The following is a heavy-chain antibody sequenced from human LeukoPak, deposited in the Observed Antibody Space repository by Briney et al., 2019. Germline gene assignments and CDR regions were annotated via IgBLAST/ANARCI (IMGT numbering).Heavy chain of an antibody. V-gene: IGHV5-51*01. D-gene: IGHD6-13*01. CDR2: IYPGDSDT. CDR3: ARHVVSSSSWCNFDY. CDR1: GYSFTSYW. Sequence: GESLKISCKGSGYSFTSYWTGWVRQMPGKGLEWMGIIYPGDSDTRYSPSFQGQVTISADKSISTAYLQWSSLKASDTAMYYCARHVVSSSSWCNFDYWGQGTLVTVSS. J-gene: IGHJ4*02.